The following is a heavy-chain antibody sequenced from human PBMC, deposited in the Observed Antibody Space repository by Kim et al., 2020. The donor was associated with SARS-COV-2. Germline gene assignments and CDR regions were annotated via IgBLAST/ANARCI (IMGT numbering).Heavy chain of an antibody. CDR1: RVSISGGTYY. Sequence: SETLSLTCTVSRVSISGGTYYWNWIRQHPGQGLEWIGYIDYSGNTKYNPSLKSRLIISLDKSKNEFSLKVTSVTAADTATYFCARGGYYYEASGYYGMEVWGQGTTVVVSS. CDR2: IDYSGNT. V-gene: IGHV4-31*03. D-gene: IGHD3-22*01. J-gene: IGHJ6*02. CDR3: ARGGYYYEASGYYGMEV.